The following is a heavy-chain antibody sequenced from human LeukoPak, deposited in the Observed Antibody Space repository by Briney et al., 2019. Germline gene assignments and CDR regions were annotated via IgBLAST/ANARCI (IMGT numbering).Heavy chain of an antibody. V-gene: IGHV4-39*01. CDR3: ARTTAMVTGDFDY. D-gene: IGHD5-18*01. CDR1: GGSISSSSYY. Sequence: SETLSLTCTVSGGSISSSSYYWGWIRQPPGKGLEWIGSIYYSGSTYYNPSLKSRVTISVDTSKNQFSLKLSSVTAADTAVYYCARTTAMVTGDFDYWGQGTLVTVSS. J-gene: IGHJ4*02. CDR2: IYYSGST.